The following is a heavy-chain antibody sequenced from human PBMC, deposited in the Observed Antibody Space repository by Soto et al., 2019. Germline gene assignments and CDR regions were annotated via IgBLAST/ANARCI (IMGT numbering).Heavy chain of an antibody. CDR1: GYPFVSYG. CDR3: ARGTIVERPYFYMDV. Sequence: QVQLVQSGGEVKKPWASVRVSCKASGYPFVSYGISWVRQAAGQGPEWMAWVSGHNGNTYYAQKFQGRVTVTTDRSTNTVYMELRSLRSDDTAVYYCARGTIVERPYFYMDVWGKGTTVTVSS. D-gene: IGHD1-1*01. V-gene: IGHV1-18*01. CDR2: VSGHNGNT. J-gene: IGHJ6*03.